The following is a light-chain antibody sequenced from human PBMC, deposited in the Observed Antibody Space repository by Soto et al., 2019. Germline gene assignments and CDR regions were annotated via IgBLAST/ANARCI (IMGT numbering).Light chain of an antibody. J-gene: IGKJ1*01. CDR1: QSVSSSY. CDR3: QQYGSSLRT. Sequence: EIVLTQSPGTLSLSPGERATLSCRASQSVSSSYLAWYQQNPGQAPRLLIYGASSRATGIPDRFSGSGSGTDVTMIISRLEHEDFAVNYCQQYGSSLRTFGQGTKLEIK. V-gene: IGKV3-20*01. CDR2: GAS.